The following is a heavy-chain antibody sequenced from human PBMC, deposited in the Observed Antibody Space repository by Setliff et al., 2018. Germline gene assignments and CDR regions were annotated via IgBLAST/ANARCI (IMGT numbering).Heavy chain of an antibody. J-gene: IGHJ6*03. V-gene: IGHV4-61*09. CDR2: IYTSWST. D-gene: IGHD3-3*01. Sequence: SETLSLTCTVSGDSISSRPFYWGWFRQPAGKELEWIGQIYTSWSTIYNPSLKSRVTISLDTSKNQFSLSLTSVTAADTAVYYCARMSGFLYLDVWGNGTTVTVSS. CDR1: GDSISSRPFY. CDR3: ARMSGFLYLDV.